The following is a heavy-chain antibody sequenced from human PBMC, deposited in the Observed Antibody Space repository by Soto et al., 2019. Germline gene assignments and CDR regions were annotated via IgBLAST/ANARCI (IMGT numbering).Heavy chain of an antibody. Sequence: QVQLVESGGDLVKPGGSLRLSCAVSGFTFSDYYMSWIRQAPGKGLEWISYISSSGTSTKYADSVKGRFIISRDNAQNSLLLQMNSLIVEDTAIYYCARDRGAVAGQYFDFWGQGTLVTVSS. CDR2: ISSSGTST. V-gene: IGHV3-11*05. J-gene: IGHJ4*02. CDR1: GFTFSDYY. D-gene: IGHD6-19*01. CDR3: ARDRGAVAGQYFDF.